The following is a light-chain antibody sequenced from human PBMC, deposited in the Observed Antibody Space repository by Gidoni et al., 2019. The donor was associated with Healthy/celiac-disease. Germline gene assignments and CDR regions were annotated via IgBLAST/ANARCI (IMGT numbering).Light chain of an antibody. CDR3: QQRSNWPPLT. CDR1: QSVSSY. J-gene: IGKJ4*01. Sequence: EIVLTQSPATLSLSHGERATLSCRASQSVSSYLAWYQQKPGPAPRLLIYDASNRATGIPARFSGSGSGTDFTLTISSLEPEDFAVYYCQQRSNWPPLTFGGGTKVEIK. V-gene: IGKV3-11*01. CDR2: DAS.